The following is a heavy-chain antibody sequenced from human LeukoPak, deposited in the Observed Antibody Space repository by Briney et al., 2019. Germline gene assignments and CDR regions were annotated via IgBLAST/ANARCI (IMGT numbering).Heavy chain of an antibody. CDR2: FYSDGRT. CDR1: GFTVSTNY. V-gene: IGHV3-53*01. Sequence: GGSLRLSCAASGFTVSTNYMTWGRQAPGKGLEWVSVFYSDGRTFYIDSVKGRFTISRDNSKNTVFLQMNSLRPEDTAVYYCARVAYCGGDCYSGPLAYWGQGTLVTVSS. J-gene: IGHJ4*02. D-gene: IGHD2-21*02. CDR3: ARVAYCGGDCYSGPLAY.